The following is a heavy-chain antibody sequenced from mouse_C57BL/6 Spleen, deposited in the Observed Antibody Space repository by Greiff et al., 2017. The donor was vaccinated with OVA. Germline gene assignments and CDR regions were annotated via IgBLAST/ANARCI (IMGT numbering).Heavy chain of an antibody. CDR2: IYPSDSET. Sequence: QVQLQQPGAELVRPGSSVTLSCKASGYTFTSYWMDWVKQRPGQGLEWIGNIYPSDSETPYNQKFKDKATLTVDKSSSTAYMQLSSLTSEDSAVYYCARRTTVAPSYYWGQGTTLTVSS. V-gene: IGHV1-61*01. CDR3: ARRTTVAPSYY. J-gene: IGHJ2*01. CDR1: GYTFTSYW. D-gene: IGHD1-1*01.